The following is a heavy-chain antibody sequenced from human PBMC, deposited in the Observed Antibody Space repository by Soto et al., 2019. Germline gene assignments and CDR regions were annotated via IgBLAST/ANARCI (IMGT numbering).Heavy chain of an antibody. CDR2: ISSSSSTI. CDR1: GFTFRSYS. CDR3: ASEGGLFDS. D-gene: IGHD3-16*01. J-gene: IGHJ4*02. Sequence: EVQLVESGGGLVQPGGSLRLSCAASGFTFRSYSMNWVRQAPGKGLEWISYISSSSSTIYYADSVKGRFIISRDNAKNALYLQMNSLRAEDTAVYYCASEGGLFDSWGQGTLVTVSS. V-gene: IGHV3-48*01.